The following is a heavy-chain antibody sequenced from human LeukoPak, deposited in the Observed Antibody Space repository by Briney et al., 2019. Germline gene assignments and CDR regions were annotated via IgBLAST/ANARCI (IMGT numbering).Heavy chain of an antibody. Sequence: GGSLRLSCAASGFTFSTYWMHWVRQAPGKGLVWVSRVSGNGSYTNYADSVKGRFTISRDNAKNTLYLQMNSLRAEDTAVYYCARVGVGSTARFDPWGQGTLVTVSA. CDR3: ARVGVGSTARFDP. D-gene: IGHD3-3*01. V-gene: IGHV3-74*01. J-gene: IGHJ5*02. CDR2: VSGNGSYT. CDR1: GFTFSTYW.